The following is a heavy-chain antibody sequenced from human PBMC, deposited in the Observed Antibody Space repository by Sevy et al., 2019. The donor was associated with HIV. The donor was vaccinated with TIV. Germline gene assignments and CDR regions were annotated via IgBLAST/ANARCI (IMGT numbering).Heavy chain of an antibody. CDR2: SFYSGTT. D-gene: IGHD3-16*01. J-gene: IGHJ5*02. CDR1: GGSISTSSYY. CDR3: ARLASRLRDNWSDP. Sequence: SETLSLTCTVSGGSISTSSYYWGWIRQPPGKELEWIGNSFYSGTTYYNPSLKSRVTISVDTSKNQFSLKLSSVTAADTAVYYCARLASRLRDNWSDPWGQGTLVTVSS. V-gene: IGHV4-39*01.